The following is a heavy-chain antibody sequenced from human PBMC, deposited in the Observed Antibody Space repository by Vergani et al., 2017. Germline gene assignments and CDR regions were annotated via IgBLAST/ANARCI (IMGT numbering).Heavy chain of an antibody. CDR2: ISGSGGST. CDR3: AKLYYDFWSGYYTKSSTYYFDY. V-gene: IGHV3-23*04. CDR1: GFTFSSYA. J-gene: IGHJ4*02. Sequence: EVQLVESGGGLVKPWGSLRLSCAASGFTFSSYAMSWVRQAPGKGLEWVSAISGSGGSTYYADSVKGRFTISRDNSKNTLYLQMNSLRAEDTAVYYCAKLYYDFWSGYYTKSSTYYFDYWGQGTLVTVSS. D-gene: IGHD3-3*01.